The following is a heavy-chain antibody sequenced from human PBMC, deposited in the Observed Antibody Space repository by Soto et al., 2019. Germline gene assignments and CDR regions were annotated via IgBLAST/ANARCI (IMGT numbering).Heavy chain of an antibody. Sequence: LRLSCAASGFTFSSYDMHWVRQATGKGLEWVSAIGTAGDTYYPGSVKGRFTISRENAKNSLYLQMNSLRAGDTAVYYCARGGSYSSGWYPIDYWGQGTLVTVSS. D-gene: IGHD6-19*01. V-gene: IGHV3-13*01. J-gene: IGHJ4*02. CDR1: GFTFSSYD. CDR3: ARGGSYSSGWYPIDY. CDR2: IGTAGDT.